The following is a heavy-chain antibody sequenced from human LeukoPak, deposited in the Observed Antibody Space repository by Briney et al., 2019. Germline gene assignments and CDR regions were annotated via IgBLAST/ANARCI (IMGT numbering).Heavy chain of an antibody. CDR3: AKPHSYDFWSGIDY. CDR2: IWYDGSNK. V-gene: IGHV3-33*06. J-gene: IGHJ4*02. CDR1: GFTFSSYG. Sequence: GGSLRLSCAASGFTFSSYGMHWVRQAPGKGLEWVAVIWYDGSNKHYADSVKGRFTISRDNSKNTLYPQMNSLRAEDTAVYYCAKPHSYDFWSGIDYWGQGTLVTVSS. D-gene: IGHD3-3*01.